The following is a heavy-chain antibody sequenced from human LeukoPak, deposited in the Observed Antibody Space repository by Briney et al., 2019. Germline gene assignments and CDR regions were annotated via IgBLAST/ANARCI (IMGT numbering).Heavy chain of an antibody. CDR1: GYRFTTYW. J-gene: IGHJ5*02. Sequence: GDSLKISCKASGYRFTTYWIAWVRQMPGKGLEWMGWINPNSGGTNYAQKFQGRVTMTRDTSTSTAYMELSRLRSDDTAVYYCARGAGDGSGNWFDPWGQGTLVTVSS. V-gene: IGHV1-2*02. CDR3: ARGAGDGSGNWFDP. D-gene: IGHD3-10*01. CDR2: INPNSGGT.